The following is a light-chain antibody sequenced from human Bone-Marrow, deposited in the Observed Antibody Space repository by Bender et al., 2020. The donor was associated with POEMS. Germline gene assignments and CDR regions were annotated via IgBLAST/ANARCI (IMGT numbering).Light chain of an antibody. CDR1: SSNIGSNS. J-gene: IGLJ3*02. CDR2: ANI. CDR3: QSYDSDLNGWV. V-gene: IGLV1-44*01. Sequence: QSVLTQPPSASGTPGQRVTISCSGSSSNIGSNSVNWYQQLPGTAPKLLIYANINRPSEIPDRFSGSQSGTSASLAITGLQSEDEAAYFCQSYDSDLNGWVFGGGTKLTVL.